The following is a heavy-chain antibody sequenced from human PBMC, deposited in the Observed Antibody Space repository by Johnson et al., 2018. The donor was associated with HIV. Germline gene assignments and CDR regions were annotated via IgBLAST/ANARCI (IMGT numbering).Heavy chain of an antibody. CDR2: IGTAGDT. Sequence: VQLVESGGGLVQPGGSLRLSCAASGFTFTSYGMHWVRQATGKGLEWVSAIGTAGDTYYPGSVKGRFTISRENAKNSLYLQMNSLRAGDTAVYYCARSGGVVAGVDAFDIWGQGTMVTVSS. D-gene: IGHD6-19*01. J-gene: IGHJ3*02. CDR1: GFTFTSYG. CDR3: ARSGGVVAGVDAFDI. V-gene: IGHV3-13*01.